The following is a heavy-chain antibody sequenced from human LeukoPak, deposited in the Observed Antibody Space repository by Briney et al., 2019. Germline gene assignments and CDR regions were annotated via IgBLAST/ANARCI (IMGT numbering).Heavy chain of an antibody. Sequence: SETLSLTCTVSGGSISSSSYYWGWIRQPPGKGLEWIGSIYYSGSTYYNPSLKSRVSISVHTSKNQFSLKLRSVTAADTAVYYCARVGMTTVTTGWFDPWGQGTLVTVSS. J-gene: IGHJ5*02. CDR1: GGSISSSSYY. D-gene: IGHD4-17*01. CDR2: IYYSGST. CDR3: ARVGMTTVTTGWFDP. V-gene: IGHV4-39*01.